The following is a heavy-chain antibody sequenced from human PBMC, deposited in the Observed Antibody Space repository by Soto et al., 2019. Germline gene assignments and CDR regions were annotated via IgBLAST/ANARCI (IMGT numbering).Heavy chain of an antibody. CDR1: GFTFDDYT. CDR3: AKDIEGYSYGFAPDY. J-gene: IGHJ4*02. Sequence: QPGGSLRLSCAASGFTFDDYTMHWVRQAPGKGLEWVSLISWDGGSTYYADSVKGRFTISRDNSKNSLYLQMNSLRTEDTALYYCAKDIEGYSYGFAPDYWGQGTLVTVSS. CDR2: ISWDGGST. D-gene: IGHD5-18*01. V-gene: IGHV3-43*01.